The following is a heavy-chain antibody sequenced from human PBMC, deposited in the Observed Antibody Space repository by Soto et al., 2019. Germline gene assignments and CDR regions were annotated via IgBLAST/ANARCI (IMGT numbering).Heavy chain of an antibody. CDR3: ARGTGYCSSANCYNYFDY. Sequence: GASVKVSCKASGGTFSSYTINWVRQAPGQGLERMGSFMPIFGTSNFAQKFQGRVTITADESTSTAYLEVSSLRSEDTAVYYCARGTGYCSSANCYNYFDYWGQGTLVTVSS. CDR1: GGTFSSYT. V-gene: IGHV1-69*13. D-gene: IGHD2-2*02. CDR2: FMPIFGTS. J-gene: IGHJ4*02.